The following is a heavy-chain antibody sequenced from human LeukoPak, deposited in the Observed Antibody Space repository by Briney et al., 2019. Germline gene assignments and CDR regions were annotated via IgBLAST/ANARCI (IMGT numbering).Heavy chain of an antibody. V-gene: IGHV3-23*01. Sequence: TGGSLRLSCAASGFTFSSYAMSWVRQAPGEGLEWVSAISGSGGSTYYADSVKGRFTISRDNSKNTLYLQMNSLRAEDTAVYYCAKGVAAAGNNWFDPWGQGTLVTVSS. J-gene: IGHJ5*02. CDR3: AKGVAAAGNNWFDP. CDR1: GFTFSSYA. CDR2: ISGSGGST. D-gene: IGHD6-13*01.